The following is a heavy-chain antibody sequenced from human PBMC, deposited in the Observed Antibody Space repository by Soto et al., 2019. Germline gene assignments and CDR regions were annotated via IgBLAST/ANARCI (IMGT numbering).Heavy chain of an antibody. CDR3: ARVARGSRPPTWFDP. CDR2: INHSGST. D-gene: IGHD1-26*01. Sequence: SETLSLTCAVYGGSFSGYYWSWIRQPPGKGLEWIGEINHSGSTNYNPSLKSRVTISVDTSKNQFSLKLSSVTAADTAVYYCARVARGSRPPTWFDPWGQGNLVTVSS. V-gene: IGHV4-34*01. J-gene: IGHJ5*02. CDR1: GGSFSGYY.